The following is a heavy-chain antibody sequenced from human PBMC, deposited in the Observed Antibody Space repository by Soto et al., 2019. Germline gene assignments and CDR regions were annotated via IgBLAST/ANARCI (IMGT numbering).Heavy chain of an antibody. CDR1: GYTFTSYY. D-gene: IGHD3-10*01. J-gene: IGHJ6*02. CDR2: INPSGGST. V-gene: IGHV1-46*01. CDR3: AREGRSTMVRGVSYGMDV. Sequence: ASVKVSCKASGYTFTSYYMHWVRQAPGQGLEWMGIINPSGGSTSYAQKFQGRVTMTRDTSTSTVYMELSSLGSEDTAVYYCAREGRSTMVRGVSYGMDVWGQGTTVTVSS.